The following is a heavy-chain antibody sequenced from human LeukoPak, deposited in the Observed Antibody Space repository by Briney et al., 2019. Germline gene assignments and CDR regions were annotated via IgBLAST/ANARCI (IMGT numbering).Heavy chain of an antibody. CDR2: IYYSCPP. Sequence: ETLSLTCTVGGGSISSYYWRWIRQPGGGGVDLILYIYYSCPPNSTPSLKSLVPISLDPSKNQFSLKLSSVTAADTAVYYCARDHSDDFFDFWGQGALVTVSS. CDR3: ARDHSDDFFDF. V-gene: IGHV4-59*01. D-gene: IGHD2-21*02. CDR1: GGSISSYY. J-gene: IGHJ4*02.